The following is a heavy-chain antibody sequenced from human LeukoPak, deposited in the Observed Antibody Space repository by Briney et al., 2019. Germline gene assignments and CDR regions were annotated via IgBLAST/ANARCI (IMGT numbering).Heavy chain of an antibody. Sequence: PGGSLRLSCAASGFTFSSYGMHWVRQAPGKGLEWVAVISYDGSNKYYADSVKGRFTISRDNSKNTLYLQMNSLRAEDTAVYYCAKEGYTGSYYGGNWFDPWGQGTLVTVSS. CDR3: AKEGYTGSYYGGNWFDP. D-gene: IGHD1-26*01. J-gene: IGHJ5*02. CDR2: ISYDGSNK. V-gene: IGHV3-30*18. CDR1: GFTFSSYG.